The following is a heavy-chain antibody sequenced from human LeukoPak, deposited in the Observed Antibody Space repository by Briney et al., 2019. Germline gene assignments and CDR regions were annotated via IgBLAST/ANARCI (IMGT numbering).Heavy chain of an antibody. CDR2: ISAYNGNT. CDR3: ARDSVWFGDYHSADI. Sequence: GASVKVSCKASGYTFTSYGISWVRQAPGQGLEWMGWISAYNGNTNYAQKLQGRVTMTTDTSTSTAYMELRSLRSDDTAVYYCARDSVWFGDYHSADIWGQGTMVTVSS. J-gene: IGHJ3*02. V-gene: IGHV1-18*01. D-gene: IGHD3-10*01. CDR1: GYTFTSYG.